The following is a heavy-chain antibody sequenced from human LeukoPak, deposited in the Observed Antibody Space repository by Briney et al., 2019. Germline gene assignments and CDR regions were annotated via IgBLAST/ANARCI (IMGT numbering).Heavy chain of an antibody. CDR1: GFTFSSYS. J-gene: IGHJ4*01. Sequence: GSLRLSCAASGFTFSSYSMNWVRQAPGKGLEWIGEINHSGSTNYNPSLKSRVTISVDTSKNQFSLKLSSVTAADTAVYYCARDPDYGDPDYWGQEPWSPSPQ. V-gene: IGHV4-34*01. CDR3: ARDPDYGDPDY. D-gene: IGHD4-17*01. CDR2: INHSGST.